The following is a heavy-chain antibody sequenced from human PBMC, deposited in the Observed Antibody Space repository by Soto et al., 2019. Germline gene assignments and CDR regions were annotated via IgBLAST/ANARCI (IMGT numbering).Heavy chain of an antibody. CDR1: GGTFSSYA. CDR2: IIPIFGTA. J-gene: IGHJ3*02. D-gene: IGHD6-19*01. V-gene: IGHV1-69*01. CDR3: ARGERGRQWLVTAFDI. Sequence: QVQLVQSGAEVKKPGSSVKVSCKASGGTFSSYAISWVRQAPGQGLEWMGGIIPIFGTANYAQKFQGRVTITADESTRTAYMELSSLRSEDTAVDYCARGERGRQWLVTAFDIWGQGTMVTVSS.